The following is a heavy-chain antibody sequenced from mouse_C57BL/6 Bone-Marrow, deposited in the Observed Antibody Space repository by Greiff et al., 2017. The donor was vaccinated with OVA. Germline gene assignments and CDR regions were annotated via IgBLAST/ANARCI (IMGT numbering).Heavy chain of an antibody. V-gene: IGHV1-55*01. D-gene: IGHD2-2*01. Sequence: QVQLQQSGAELARPGASVKLSCKASGYTFTSYGVSWVKQRTGQGLEWIGDIYPGSGSTNYNEKFKSKATLTVDTSSSTAYMQLSSLTSEDSAVYYCARGLPDYYAMDYWGQGTSVTVSS. J-gene: IGHJ4*01. CDR3: ARGLPDYYAMDY. CDR1: GYTFTSYG. CDR2: IYPGSGST.